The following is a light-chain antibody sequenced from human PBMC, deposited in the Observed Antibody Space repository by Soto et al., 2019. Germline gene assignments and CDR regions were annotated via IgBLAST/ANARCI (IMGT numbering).Light chain of an antibody. Sequence: SVLTQPRSVSGSPGQSVTISCTGTSSDVGGYNYVSWYQQHPGKAPKLMIYDVSKRPSGVPDRFSGSKSGNTASLTISGLQAEDEADYYCCSYAGSEVFGGGTKLTVL. V-gene: IGLV2-11*01. CDR1: SSDVGGYNY. J-gene: IGLJ2*01. CDR2: DVS. CDR3: CSYAGSEV.